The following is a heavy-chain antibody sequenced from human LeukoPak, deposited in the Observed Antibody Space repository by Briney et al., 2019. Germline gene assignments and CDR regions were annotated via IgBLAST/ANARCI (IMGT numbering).Heavy chain of an antibody. V-gene: IGHV1-2*06. D-gene: IGHD2-2*01. CDR1: GYTFTDYY. CDR2: INPNTGGT. J-gene: IGHJ5*02. Sequence: AASVKVSCKASGYTFTDYYIHWVRQAPGQGLEWMGRINPNTGGTIYAQKFQGRVTMTRDTSISTAYLELSRLRPDDTAVFYCARDPWGGDIVVVPAAIHDPWGQGTLVTVSS. CDR3: ARDPWGGDIVVVPAAIHDP.